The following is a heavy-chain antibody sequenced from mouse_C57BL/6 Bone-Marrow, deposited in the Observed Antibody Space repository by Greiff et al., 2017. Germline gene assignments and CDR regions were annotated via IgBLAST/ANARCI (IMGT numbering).Heavy chain of an antibody. V-gene: IGHV2-9-1*01. Sequence: QVQLQQSGPGLVAPSQSLSITCTVSGFSLTSYAISWVRQPPGKGLEWLGVLWTGGGTNSNSALKSRLSISKDNSKSQVFLKMNSLQTDDTARYYCARNPYYGSVYFDYWGQGTTLTVSS. CDR1: GFSLTSYA. J-gene: IGHJ2*01. CDR2: LWTGGGT. CDR3: ARNPYYGSVYFDY. D-gene: IGHD1-1*01.